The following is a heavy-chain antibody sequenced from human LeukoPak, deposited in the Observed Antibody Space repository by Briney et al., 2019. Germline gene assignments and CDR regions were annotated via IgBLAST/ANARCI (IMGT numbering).Heavy chain of an antibody. Sequence: GGSLRLSCAASGFTFSTYSMNWVRQAPGKGMEWVSSISYSSSHIYYADSVKGRFTISRDNAKNSLYLQMNSLRAEDTAVYYCARDLMGATGYWGQGTLVTVSS. V-gene: IGHV3-21*01. CDR1: GFTFSTYS. D-gene: IGHD2-8*01. CDR3: ARDLMGATGY. CDR2: ISYSSSHI. J-gene: IGHJ4*02.